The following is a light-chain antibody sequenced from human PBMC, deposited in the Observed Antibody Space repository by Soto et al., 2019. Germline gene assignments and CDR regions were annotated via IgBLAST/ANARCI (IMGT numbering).Light chain of an antibody. Sequence: QSVLTQPAPLSGSPGQSITISCPGTNSEVESYNLVSWYQQHPGKAPKLMIYEGSKRPSGVSNRFSGSKSGNTASLTISGLQAEDEADYYCCSYAGSSTFYVFGTGTKVTVL. CDR3: CSYAGSSTFYV. CDR2: EGS. V-gene: IGLV2-23*03. J-gene: IGLJ1*01. CDR1: NSEVESYNL.